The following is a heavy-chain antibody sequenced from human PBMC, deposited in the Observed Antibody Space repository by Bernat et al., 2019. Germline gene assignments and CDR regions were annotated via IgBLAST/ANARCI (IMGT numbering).Heavy chain of an antibody. CDR2: IYYSGST. V-gene: IGHV4-31*03. CDR3: ARGADYGYYGMDV. CDR1: GGSISSSGYY. J-gene: IGHJ6*02. Sequence: QVQLQESGPGLVKPSQTLSLTCTVSGGSISSSGYYWSWIRQHPGKGLEWIGYIYYSGSTYYNPSLKSRVTISVDTSKNQFSLKLSSVTAADTAVYYCARGADYGYYGMDVWGQGTTVTVSS.